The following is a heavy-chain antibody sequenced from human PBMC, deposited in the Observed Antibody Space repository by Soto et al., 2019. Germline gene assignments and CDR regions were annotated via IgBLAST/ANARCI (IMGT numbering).Heavy chain of an antibody. CDR2: ISVYNGNK. D-gene: IGHD3-10*01. J-gene: IGHJ6*02. CDR3: ARVAINLIRGLKVDFYSMDV. Sequence: GXSVEVACKASCYTVNNYGITWVRQAPGQGLEWLGWISVYNGNKNYAKKVQGRVSMTADTSTSTAHMELRSLQSDDTAVYFCARVAINLIRGLKVDFYSMDVWGQGTKVTVYS. V-gene: IGHV1-18*01. CDR1: CYTVNNYG.